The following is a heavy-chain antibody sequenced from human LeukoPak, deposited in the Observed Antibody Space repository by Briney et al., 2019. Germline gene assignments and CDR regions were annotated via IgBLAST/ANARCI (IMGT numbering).Heavy chain of an antibody. D-gene: IGHD1-26*01. CDR3: ARSTMGARRKYDY. Sequence: ASVKVSCKASRDTFTIYDVNWVRQATGQGLEWVGWLNPNSGNTGYVQKFQGRVTMTMNTSISTAYMELTSLTSEDTAVYYCARSTMGARRKYDYWGQGTLVTVSS. J-gene: IGHJ4*02. CDR2: LNPNSGNT. V-gene: IGHV1-8*01. CDR1: RDTFTIYD.